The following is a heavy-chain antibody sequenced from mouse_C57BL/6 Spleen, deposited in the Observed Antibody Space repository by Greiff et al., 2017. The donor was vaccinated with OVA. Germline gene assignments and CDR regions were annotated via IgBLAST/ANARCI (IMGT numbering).Heavy chain of an antibody. CDR3: ARSDYDRDLYAMGY. V-gene: IGHV1-80*01. CDR2: IYPGDGDT. Sequence: QVQLQQSGAELVKPGASVKISCKASGYAFSSYWMIWVKQRPGKGLEWIGQIYPGDGDTNYNGKFKGKATLTADKSSSTAYMQLSSLTSEDSAVYFCARSDYDRDLYAMGYWGQGTSVTVSS. D-gene: IGHD2-4*01. CDR1: GYAFSSYW. J-gene: IGHJ4*01.